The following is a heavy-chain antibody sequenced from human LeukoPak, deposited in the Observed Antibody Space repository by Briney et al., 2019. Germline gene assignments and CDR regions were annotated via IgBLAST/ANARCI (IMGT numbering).Heavy chain of an antibody. D-gene: IGHD3-3*01. Sequence: GGSLRLXCAASGFTFSSYWMSWVRQAPGKGLEWVANIKQDGSEKYYVDSVKGRFTISRDNAKNSLYLQMNSLRAEDTAVYYCARGPHISKSDFWMGLDYYYMDVWGKGTTVTVSS. V-gene: IGHV3-7*01. CDR2: IKQDGSEK. CDR1: GFTFSSYW. J-gene: IGHJ6*03. CDR3: ARGPHISKSDFWMGLDYYYMDV.